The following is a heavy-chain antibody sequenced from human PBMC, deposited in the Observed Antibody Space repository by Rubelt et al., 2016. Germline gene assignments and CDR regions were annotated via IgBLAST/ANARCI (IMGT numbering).Heavy chain of an antibody. D-gene: IGHD1-7*01. V-gene: IGHV3-74*01. J-gene: IGHJ5*02. CDR2: INSDGTIT. Sequence: EVQLVESGGGLVQPGGSLRLSCAASGFAFRIYWMHWVRQAPGEGLVWVSRINSDGTITNYADSVKGRFTISRDNARATLYLQMTSRRADDTALYYCVRAPGTTVRFGSNPWGQGTLVTVSS. CDR1: GFAFRIYW. CDR3: VRAPGTTVRFGSNP.